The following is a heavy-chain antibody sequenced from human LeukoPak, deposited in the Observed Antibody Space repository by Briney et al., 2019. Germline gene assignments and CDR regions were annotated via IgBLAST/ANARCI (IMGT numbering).Heavy chain of an antibody. D-gene: IGHD4-17*01. V-gene: IGHV4-59*01. CDR1: GGSISSYY. J-gene: IGHJ4*02. CDR3: ARNYGDYVDY. Sequence: PSETLSLTCTVSGGSISSYYWSWIRQPPGKGLEWIGYIYYSGSTNYNPPLKSRVTISVDTSKNQFSLKLSSVTAADTAVYYCARNYGDYVDYWGQGTLVTVSS. CDR2: IYYSGST.